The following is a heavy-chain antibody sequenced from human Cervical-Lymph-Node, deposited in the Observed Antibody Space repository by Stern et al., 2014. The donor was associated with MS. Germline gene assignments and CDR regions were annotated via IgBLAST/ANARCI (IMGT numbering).Heavy chain of an antibody. CDR2: IYYSGST. CDR3: ARDKGMFFL. D-gene: IGHD2/OR15-2a*01. CDR1: GGTITNYY. V-gene: IGHV4-59*01. J-gene: IGHJ4*01. Sequence: VQLAQSCPGLVKPSETLSLTCTVSGGTITNYYWTWIRQPPGKGLEWIGYIYYSGSTNSNPSLKSRVTISVDTSKNQFSLKLSSVTAADTAVYYCARDKGMFFLWGQGTLVTVSS.